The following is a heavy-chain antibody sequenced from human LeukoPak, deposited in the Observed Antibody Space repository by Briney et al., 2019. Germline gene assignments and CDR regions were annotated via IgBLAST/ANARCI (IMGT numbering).Heavy chain of an antibody. D-gene: IGHD6-13*01. J-gene: IGHJ6*03. CDR1: GFTFSSYW. V-gene: IGHV3-74*01. CDR3: ARGVGSSWPYYYYYYMDV. Sequence: TGGSLRLSCAASGFTFSSYWMHWVRQAPGKGLVWVSRINSDGSSTSYADSVKGRFTISRDNAKNTLYLQMNSLRAEDTAVYYCARGVGSSWPYYYYYYMDVWGKGTTVTVSS. CDR2: INSDGSST.